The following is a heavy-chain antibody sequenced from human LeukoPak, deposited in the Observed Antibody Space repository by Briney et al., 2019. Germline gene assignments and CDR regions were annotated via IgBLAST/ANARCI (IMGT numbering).Heavy chain of an antibody. V-gene: IGHV3-30-3*01. J-gene: IGHJ4*02. CDR1: GFTFSSYA. CDR3: ARDPGAFPYFFDC. Sequence: GGSLRLSCAASGFTFSSYAMHWVRQAPGKGLEWVAVISYDGSNKHCADSVKGRFTISRDNSKNTLYLQMNSLRVEDTAVYFCARDPGAFPYFFDCWGQGTLVTVSS. D-gene: IGHD4/OR15-4a*01. CDR2: ISYDGSNK.